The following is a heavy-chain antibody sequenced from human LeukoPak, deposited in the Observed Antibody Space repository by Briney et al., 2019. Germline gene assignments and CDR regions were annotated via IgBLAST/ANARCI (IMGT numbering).Heavy chain of an antibody. J-gene: IGHJ6*02. Sequence: GGSLRLSCAASGFTFSSNWMHWVRQAPGKGLVWVSRINEDGSTTNYADSVKGQSTIFRDNAKNTLYLQMNSLRAEDTAVYYCAKILERELQYYYYGMDVWGQGTSVTVSS. D-gene: IGHD5-24*01. CDR2: INEDGSTT. V-gene: IGHV3-74*01. CDR1: GFTFSSNW. CDR3: AKILERELQYYYYGMDV.